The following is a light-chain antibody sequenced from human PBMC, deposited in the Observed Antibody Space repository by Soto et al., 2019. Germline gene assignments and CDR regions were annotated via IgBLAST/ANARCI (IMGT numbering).Light chain of an antibody. V-gene: IGLV2-14*01. CDR3: SSYTSSSTPYV. CDR1: SSDVGGYNY. Sequence: QSALTQPASVSESPGQSITISCTGTSSDVGGYNYVSWYQQHPGKAPKLMIYEVSNRPSGVSNRFSGSKSGNTASLTISGLQAEDEADYYCSSYTSSSTPYVFGTWTKLTVL. CDR2: EVS. J-gene: IGLJ1*01.